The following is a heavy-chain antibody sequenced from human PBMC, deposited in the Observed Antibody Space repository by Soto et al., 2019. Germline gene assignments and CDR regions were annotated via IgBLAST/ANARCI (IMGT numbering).Heavy chain of an antibody. CDR3: ARDFAGSAAVLGAFDI. Sequence: GESLKISCAASGFTFSSYGMHWVRQAPGKGLEWVAVIWYDGSNKYYADSVKGRFTISRDNSKNTLYLQMNSLRAEDTAVYYCARDFAGSAAVLGAFDIWGQGTMVTVSS. CDR2: IWYDGSNK. D-gene: IGHD2-8*02. J-gene: IGHJ3*02. V-gene: IGHV3-33*01. CDR1: GFTFSSYG.